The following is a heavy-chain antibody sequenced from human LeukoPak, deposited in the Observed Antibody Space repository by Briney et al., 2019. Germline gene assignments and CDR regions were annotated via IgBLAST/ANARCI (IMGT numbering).Heavy chain of an antibody. CDR2: INTYSANT. CDR3: AREGGIARPPYLYYYIDV. V-gene: IGHV1-18*01. D-gene: IGHD6-6*01. Sequence: GASVKVSCKASGYTFNNHDINWVRQAPGRGLEWMGWINTYSANTNYAQEFQDRVIKTTDTSTSTAYMELRSLRSDDTAVYYCAREGGIARPPYLYYYIDVWGKGTTVTVSS. J-gene: IGHJ6*03. CDR1: GYTFNNHD.